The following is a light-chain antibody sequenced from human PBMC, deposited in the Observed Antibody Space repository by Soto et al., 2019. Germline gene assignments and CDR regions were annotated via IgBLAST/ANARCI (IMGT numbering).Light chain of an antibody. CDR1: QSVSNNY. J-gene: IGKJ1*01. CDR3: QQYGSSGT. Sequence: EIVLTPSPGTLSLSPVERATLSCRASQSVSNNYLAWYQQKPGQAPRLLIYGASNRATGIPDRFSGSGSGTDFTLTISRLETEDFAVYYCQQYGSSGTFGQGTKVDIK. CDR2: GAS. V-gene: IGKV3-20*01.